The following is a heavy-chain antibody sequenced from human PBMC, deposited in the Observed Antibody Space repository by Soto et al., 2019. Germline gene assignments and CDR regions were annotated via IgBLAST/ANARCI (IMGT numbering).Heavy chain of an antibody. CDR1: GFTFRSYG. CDR2: IWYDGSNK. V-gene: IGHV3-33*01. Sequence: PGGSLRLSCAASGFTFRSYGMHWVRQDPGKGLEWVAVIWYDGSNKYYADSVKGRFTISRDNSKNTLYLQMNSLRAEDTAVYYCARDYLELHDYYYYMDVWGKGTTVTVSS. CDR3: ARDYLELHDYYYYMDV. D-gene: IGHD1-7*01. J-gene: IGHJ6*03.